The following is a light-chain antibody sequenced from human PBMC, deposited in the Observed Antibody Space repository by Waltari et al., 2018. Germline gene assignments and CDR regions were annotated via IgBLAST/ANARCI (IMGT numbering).Light chain of an antibody. CDR3: QHYLRLPVT. CDR1: QSVSRA. CDR2: GAS. Sequence: EIVLTQSPGTLSLSLGERATVSCRASQSVSRALAWYQQKPGQAPRLLIYGASTRATGIPDRCSGSGSGTDFRLTISRLEPDDFAVYYCQHYLRLPVTFGQGTTVEI. J-gene: IGKJ1*01. V-gene: IGKV3-20*01.